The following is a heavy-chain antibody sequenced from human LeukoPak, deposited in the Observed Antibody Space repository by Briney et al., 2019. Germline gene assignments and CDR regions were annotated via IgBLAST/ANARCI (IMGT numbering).Heavy chain of an antibody. D-gene: IGHD3-16*01. Sequence: GASVKVSCKASGYTFTSYGISWVRQAPGQGLEWMGWISAYNDNTNYAQKLQGRVTMTTDTSTSTAYMELRSLRSDDTAVYYCAGVTFGGVITDAFDIWGQGTMVTVSS. V-gene: IGHV1-18*01. CDR2: ISAYNDNT. J-gene: IGHJ3*02. CDR3: AGVTFGGVITDAFDI. CDR1: GYTFTSYG.